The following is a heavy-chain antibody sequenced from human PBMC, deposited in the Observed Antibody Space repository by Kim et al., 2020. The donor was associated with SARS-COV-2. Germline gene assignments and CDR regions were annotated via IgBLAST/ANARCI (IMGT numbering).Heavy chain of an antibody. V-gene: IGHV4-34*01. D-gene: IGHD3-22*01. CDR3: ARALDSTGFFN. CDR2: VTHGGST. CDR1: GASLIGYY. J-gene: IGHJ4*02. Sequence: SETLSLTCSVSGASLIGYYWAWIRQTPGKGLEWIGEVTHGGSTNSSPSLKDRVSISADMSKRQFSLKLAYVTAADTAVYFCARALDSTGFFNWGQGTLVTVSS.